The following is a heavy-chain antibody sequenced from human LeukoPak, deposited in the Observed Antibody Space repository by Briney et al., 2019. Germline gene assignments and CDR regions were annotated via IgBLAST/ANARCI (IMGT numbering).Heavy chain of an antibody. CDR3: ARGYCSSTSCSYYFDY. V-gene: IGHV3-21*01. CDR1: GFTFSSYS. J-gene: IGHJ4*02. CDR2: ISSSSSYI. D-gene: IGHD2-2*01. Sequence: GGSLRLSCAASGFTFSSYSMNWVRQAPGKGLEWVSSISSSSSYIYYADSVKGRFTISRDNAKNSPYLQMNSLRAEDTAVYYCARGYCSSTSCSYYFDYWGQGTLVTVSS.